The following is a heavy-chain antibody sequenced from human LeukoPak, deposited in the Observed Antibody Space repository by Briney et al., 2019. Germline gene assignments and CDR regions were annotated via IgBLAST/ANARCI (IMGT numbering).Heavy chain of an antibody. D-gene: IGHD5-12*01. Sequence: SETLSLTCTVSGASISSGAYYWTWIRQHPAEGLQWIGYTYYTGHTYYNPSLQSRLTMSVDTSKNQFSLRITSVTAADTAVYYCAGEGRGYGFMDVWGEGTTVSVSS. CDR2: TYYTGHT. CDR3: AGEGRGYGFMDV. J-gene: IGHJ6*03. CDR1: GASISSGAYY. V-gene: IGHV4-31*03.